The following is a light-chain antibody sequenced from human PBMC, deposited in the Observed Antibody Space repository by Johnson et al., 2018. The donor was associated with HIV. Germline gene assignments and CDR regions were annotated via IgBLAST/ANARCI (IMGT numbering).Light chain of an antibody. J-gene: IGLJ1*01. V-gene: IGLV1-51*01. CDR2: DNN. CDR1: SSNIGNNY. CDR3: GTWDSSLSAGEYV. Sequence: QPVLTQPPSVSAAPGQKVTISCSGSSSNIGNNYVSWYQQLPGTAPKLLIYDNNKRPSGIPDRFSGSKSGTSATLDITGLQTGDEADYYCGTWDSSLSAGEYVFGTGTKVTVL.